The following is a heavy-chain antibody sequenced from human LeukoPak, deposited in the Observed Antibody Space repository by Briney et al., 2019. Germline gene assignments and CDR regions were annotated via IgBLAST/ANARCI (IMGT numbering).Heavy chain of an antibody. V-gene: IGHV3-21*01. J-gene: IGHJ6*03. CDR1: GFTFSSYS. CDR3: ARDRNDFWSGYYYYYMDV. CDR2: ISSSSSYI. Sequence: GGSLRLSCAASGFTFSSYSMNWVRQAPGKGLEWVSSISSSSSYIYYADSVKGRFTISRDNAKNSLYLQMNSLRAEDTAVYYCARDRNDFWSGYYYYYMDVWGKGTTVTVSS. D-gene: IGHD3-3*01.